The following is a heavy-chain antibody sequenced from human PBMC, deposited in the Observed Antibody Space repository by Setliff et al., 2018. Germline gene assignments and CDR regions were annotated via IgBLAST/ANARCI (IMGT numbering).Heavy chain of an antibody. CDR3: ARVGGPLWYLDYMDV. D-gene: IGHD3-10*01. CDR1: GYTFTDYA. Sequence: VKVSCKASGYTFTDYAMHWVRQAPGQRLEWMGWINPGNGNTKYSQKFQGRVTITRDTSASTAYMELSSLRSEDTAVYYCARVGGPLWYLDYMDVWGKGTTVTVSS. CDR2: INPGNGNT. V-gene: IGHV1-3*01. J-gene: IGHJ6*03.